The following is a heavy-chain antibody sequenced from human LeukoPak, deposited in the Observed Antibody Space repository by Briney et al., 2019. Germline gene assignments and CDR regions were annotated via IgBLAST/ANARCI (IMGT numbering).Heavy chain of an antibody. V-gene: IGHV4-34*01. CDR1: GGSFSGYY. J-gene: IGHJ6*02. CDR2: INHSGST. CDR3: ARGPYYDFWSGPYYYGMDV. D-gene: IGHD3-3*01. Sequence: KPSETLSLTCAVYGGSFSGYYWSWIRQPPGKGLEWIGEINHSGSTNYNPSLKSRVTISVDTSKNQFSLKLSSVTAADTAVYYCARGPYYDFWSGPYYYGMDVWGQGTTVTVSS.